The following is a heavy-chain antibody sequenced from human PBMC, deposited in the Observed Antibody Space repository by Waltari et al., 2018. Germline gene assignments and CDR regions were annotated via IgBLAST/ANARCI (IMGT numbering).Heavy chain of an antibody. CDR3: TTGRKLYNWKGRWEDYFDY. Sequence: EVQLVESGGGLVKPGGSLRLSCAASGFTFSNAWMSWVRQAPGQGLAWVGRIKSKTDGGTTDYAAPVKGRFTISRDDSKNTLYLQMNSLKTEDTAVYYCTTGRKLYNWKGRWEDYFDYWGQGTLVTVSS. CDR1: GFTFSNAW. V-gene: IGHV3-15*01. CDR2: IKSKTDGGTT. J-gene: IGHJ4*02. D-gene: IGHD1-20*01.